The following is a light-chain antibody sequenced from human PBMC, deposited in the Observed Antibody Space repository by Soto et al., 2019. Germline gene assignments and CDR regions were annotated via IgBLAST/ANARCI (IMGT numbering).Light chain of an antibody. CDR3: SSYTGSNNVVV. J-gene: IGLJ2*01. CDR2: EVT. Sequence: QSVLTQSPSASGSPGQSVTISCTGTSSDVGAYNYVSWYQQYPGKAPKLMIYEVTKRPSGVPDRFSGSKSGNTASLTVSGLQAEDEADYYCSSYTGSNNVVVFGGGTEVTVL. CDR1: SSDVGAYNY. V-gene: IGLV2-8*01.